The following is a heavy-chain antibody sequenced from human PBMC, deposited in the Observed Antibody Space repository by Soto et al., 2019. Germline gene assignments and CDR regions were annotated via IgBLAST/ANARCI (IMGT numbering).Heavy chain of an antibody. CDR1: GGTFSSYA. D-gene: IGHD2-15*01. CDR3: ARGSSVVVVAANYYCYGMDV. CDR2: IIPIFGTA. V-gene: IGHV1-69*13. Sequence: SVKVSCKASGGTFSSYAISWVRQAPGQGLEWMGGIIPIFGTANYAQKFQGRVTITADESTSTAYMELSSLRSEDTAVYYCARGSSVVVVAANYYCYGMDVCGQGTTVTVSS. J-gene: IGHJ6*02.